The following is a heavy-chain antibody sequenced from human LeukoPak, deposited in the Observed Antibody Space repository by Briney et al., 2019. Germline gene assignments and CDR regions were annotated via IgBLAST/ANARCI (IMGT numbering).Heavy chain of an antibody. CDR3: ARATYYYDSSGYPLGYGMDV. CDR1: GYTFTSYD. J-gene: IGHJ6*02. D-gene: IGHD3-22*01. Sequence: ASVTVSCKASGYTFTSYDINWVRQATGQGLEWMGCMNPNSGNTGYAQKFQGRVTMTRNTSISTAYMELSSLRSEDTAVYYCARATYYYDSSGYPLGYGMDVWGQGTTVTVSS. CDR2: MNPNSGNT. V-gene: IGHV1-8*01.